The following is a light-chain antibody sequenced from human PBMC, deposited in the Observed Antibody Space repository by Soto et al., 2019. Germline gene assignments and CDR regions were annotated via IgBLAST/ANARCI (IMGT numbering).Light chain of an antibody. CDR2: YTS. J-gene: IGKJ1*01. Sequence: DIQMTQSASSLSASVGDRVTITCQASQDISHYLNWYQQKPGKAPKLLIYYTSNLERGVPSKFSGSGSGTVFILTIDSLQPEDIATYYCQQFYNLPWTFGQGTKVEIE. CDR1: QDISHY. V-gene: IGKV1-33*01. CDR3: QQFYNLPWT.